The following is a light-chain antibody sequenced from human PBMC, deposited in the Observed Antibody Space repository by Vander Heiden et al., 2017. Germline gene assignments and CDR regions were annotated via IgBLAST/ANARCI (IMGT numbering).Light chain of an antibody. J-gene: IGLJ1*01. CDR2: GNT. V-gene: IGLV1-40*01. CDR3: QSSDNALKPV. Sequence: QSVLTQPPSVSGAPGQEVTIPFTGSSSNLGAGYDVHWYQQLPGTPPKPLIFGNTNRTAGGPDRISGSKSGTSASLGITGLQAADEAEYYCQSSDNALKPVFGTGTRVTVL. CDR1: SSNLGAGYD.